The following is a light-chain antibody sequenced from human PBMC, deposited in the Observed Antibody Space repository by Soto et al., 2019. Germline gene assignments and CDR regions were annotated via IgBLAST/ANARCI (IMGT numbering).Light chain of an antibody. V-gene: IGKV3D-15*01. CDR1: ESVTSS. CDR2: GAS. Sequence: EIVMTQSPATLSVSPGDRATLSCRASESVTSSLAWYQQKPGQPPRLLIYGASTRATGIPARFSGSGSGTDFTLTISSLQPEDFAVYYCQQDYNFPWTFGQGTKVDIK. J-gene: IGKJ1*01. CDR3: QQDYNFPWT.